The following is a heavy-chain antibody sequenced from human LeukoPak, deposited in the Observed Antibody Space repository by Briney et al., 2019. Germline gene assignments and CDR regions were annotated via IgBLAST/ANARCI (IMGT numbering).Heavy chain of an antibody. CDR3: ASLLAMVNY. Sequence: SETLSLTCAVYGGSFSGYYWSWIRQPPGKGLEWIGEINHSGSTNYNPSLKSRVTISVDASKNQFSLKLSSVTAADTAVYYCASLLAMVNYWGQGTLVTASS. D-gene: IGHD5-18*01. V-gene: IGHV4-34*01. CDR1: GGSFSGYY. CDR2: INHSGST. J-gene: IGHJ4*02.